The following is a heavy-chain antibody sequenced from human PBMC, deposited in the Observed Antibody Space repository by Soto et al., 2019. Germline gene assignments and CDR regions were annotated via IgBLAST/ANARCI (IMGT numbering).Heavy chain of an antibody. J-gene: IGHJ4*02. D-gene: IGHD1-26*01. CDR2: IWYDGSNK. V-gene: IGHV3-33*01. CDR3: ARGIVGATPHPFFDY. CDR1: GFTFSSYG. Sequence: PGGSLRLSCAASGFTFSSYGMHWVRQAPGKGLEWVAVIWYDGSNKYYADSVKGRFTISRDNSKNTLYLQMNSLRAEDTAVYYCARGIVGATPHPFFDYWGQGTLVTVSS.